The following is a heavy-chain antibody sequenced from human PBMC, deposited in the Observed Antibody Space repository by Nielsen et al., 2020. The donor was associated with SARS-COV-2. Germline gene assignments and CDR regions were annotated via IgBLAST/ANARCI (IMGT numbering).Heavy chain of an antibody. Sequence: GESLKISCAASGFTFSSYAMHWVRQAPGKGLEWVAVISYDGSNKYYADSVKGRFTISRDNSKNTLYLQMNSLRAEDTAVYYCASWEWFHHWGQGTLVTVS. D-gene: IGHD3-3*01. CDR3: ASWEWFHH. CDR2: ISYDGSNK. J-gene: IGHJ4*02. V-gene: IGHV3-30-3*01. CDR1: GFTFSSYA.